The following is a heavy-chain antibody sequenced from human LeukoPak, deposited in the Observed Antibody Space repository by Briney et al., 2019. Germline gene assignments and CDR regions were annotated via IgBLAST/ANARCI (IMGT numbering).Heavy chain of an antibody. J-gene: IGHJ5*02. D-gene: IGHD3-22*01. CDR2: VSPNSGDT. Sequence: ASVKVSCKASGYTLTAYYMHWVRQAPGQGLEWMGWVSPNSGDTNYAQNFQGRVTMTTDTSISTAYMELSSLRSDDTAVYYCARGVGGPYDSSGYENSNWFDPWGQGTLVTVSS. CDR3: ARGVGGPYDSSGYENSNWFDP. V-gene: IGHV1-2*02. CDR1: GYTLTAYY.